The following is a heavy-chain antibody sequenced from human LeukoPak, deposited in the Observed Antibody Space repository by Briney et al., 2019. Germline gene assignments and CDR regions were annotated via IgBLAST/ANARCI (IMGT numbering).Heavy chain of an antibody. Sequence: PSETLSLTFSVSGGSISSYYCSSIPQPPAKALEWIGYFSYSGSNNYNPSLKRRVTISVDTSKNQFSLKLCFVTAENRGVDYCARGRVPVYWGEETLVTVSS. CDR3: ARGRVPVY. V-gene: IGHV4-59*01. CDR2: FSYSGSN. D-gene: IGHD3-3*01. J-gene: IGHJ4*02. CDR1: GGSISSYY.